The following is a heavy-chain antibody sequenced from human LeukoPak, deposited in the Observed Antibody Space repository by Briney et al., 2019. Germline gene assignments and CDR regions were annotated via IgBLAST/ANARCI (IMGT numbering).Heavy chain of an antibody. CDR2: ISSSSSII. J-gene: IGHJ1*01. V-gene: IGHV3-48*01. CDR3: AKDFAKYCSGGCDFQH. CDR1: GFTFSSYA. D-gene: IGHD2-15*01. Sequence: GGSLRLSCAASGFTFSSYAMSWVRQAPGKGLEWISYISSSSSIIYYADSLKGRVTVSRDNGKNSLYLQMNSLRAEDTAVYYCAKDFAKYCSGGCDFQHWGQGTLVTVSS.